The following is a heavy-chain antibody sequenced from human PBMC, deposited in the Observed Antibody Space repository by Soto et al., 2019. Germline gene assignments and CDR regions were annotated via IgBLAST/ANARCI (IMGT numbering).Heavy chain of an antibody. V-gene: IGHV3-33*01. CDR1: GFTFSSYG. Sequence: GGSLRLSCAASGFTFSSYGMHWVRQAPGKGLEWVAVIWYDGSNKYYADSVKGRFTISRDNSKNTLYLQMNSLRAEDTAVYYCARDPDYYGSGSYYPWGQGTLVTVSS. CDR3: ARDPDYYGSGSYYP. D-gene: IGHD3-10*01. CDR2: IWYDGSNK. J-gene: IGHJ5*02.